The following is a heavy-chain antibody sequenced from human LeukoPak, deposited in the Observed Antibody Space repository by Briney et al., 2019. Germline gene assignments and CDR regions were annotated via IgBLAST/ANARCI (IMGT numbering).Heavy chain of an antibody. V-gene: IGHV3-21*01. D-gene: IGHD6-13*01. CDR1: GFTFSSYS. CDR2: ISSSSSYI. Sequence: GGSLRLSCAASGFTFSSYSMNWVRQAPGKGLEWVSSISSSSSYIYYADSVNGRFTISRDNAKNSLYLQMNSLRAEDTAVYYCARDLAQPVYSSSWYTDAFDIWGQGTMVTVSS. CDR3: ARDLAQPVYSSSWYTDAFDI. J-gene: IGHJ3*02.